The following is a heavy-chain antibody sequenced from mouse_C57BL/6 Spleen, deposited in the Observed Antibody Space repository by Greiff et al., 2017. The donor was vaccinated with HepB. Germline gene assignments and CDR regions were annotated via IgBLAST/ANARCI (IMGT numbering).Heavy chain of an antibody. Sequence: QVQLQQPGAELVRPGSSVKLSCKASGYTFTSYWMHWVKQRPIQDLEWIGNIDPSDSETHYNQKFKDKATLTVDKSSSTAYMQLSSLTSEDSAVYYCARLYYGSSLDYWGQGTTLTVSS. J-gene: IGHJ2*01. CDR2: IDPSDSET. D-gene: IGHD1-1*01. CDR1: GYTFTSYW. CDR3: ARLYYGSSLDY. V-gene: IGHV1-52*01.